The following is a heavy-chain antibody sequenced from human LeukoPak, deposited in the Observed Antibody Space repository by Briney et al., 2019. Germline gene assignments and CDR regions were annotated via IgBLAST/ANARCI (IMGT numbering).Heavy chain of an antibody. V-gene: IGHV4-38-2*02. CDR1: GYSISSGYY. CDR2: IYHTGST. J-gene: IGHJ3*02. CDR3: TRTYGGSLPNAFDI. Sequence: TASETLSLTCTVSGYSISSGYYWGWIRQPPGKGLEGLGNIYHTGSTYYNPSLKSRLTISVDTPNHQFSLKLHSVTAADTAVYYCTRTYGGSLPNAFDIWGHGTMVTVSS. D-gene: IGHD4-23*01.